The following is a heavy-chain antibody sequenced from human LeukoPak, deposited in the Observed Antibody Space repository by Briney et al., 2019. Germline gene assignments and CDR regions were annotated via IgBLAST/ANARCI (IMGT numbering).Heavy chain of an antibody. CDR1: GFTFSSYW. Sequence: PGGSLRLSCAASGFTFSSYWMSWVRQAPGKGLEWVANIKQDGSEKYYVDSVKGRFTISRDNAKNSLYLQMNSLRAEDTAVYYCARSGRVVATLFRSDYWGQGTLVTVSS. V-gene: IGHV3-7*03. J-gene: IGHJ4*02. CDR2: IKQDGSEK. D-gene: IGHD3-22*01. CDR3: ARSGRVVATLFRSDY.